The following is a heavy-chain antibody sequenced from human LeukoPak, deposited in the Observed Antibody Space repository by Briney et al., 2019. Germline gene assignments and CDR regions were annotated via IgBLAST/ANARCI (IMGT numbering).Heavy chain of an antibody. Sequence: GGSLRLSCAASGFTFSSYSMNWVRQAPGKGLEWVSSISSSSSYIYYADSVKGRFTISRDNAKNSLYLQMNSLRAEDTAVYYCARDRTYGSGSYYPGGFDYWGQGTLVTVSA. D-gene: IGHD3-10*01. V-gene: IGHV3-21*01. CDR3: ARDRTYGSGSYYPGGFDY. CDR2: ISSSSSYI. J-gene: IGHJ4*02. CDR1: GFTFSSYS.